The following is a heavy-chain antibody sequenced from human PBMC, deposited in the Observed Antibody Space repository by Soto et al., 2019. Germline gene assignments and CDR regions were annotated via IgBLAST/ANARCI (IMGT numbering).Heavy chain of an antibody. CDR1: GGSISSGGYY. CDR2: IYYSGST. D-gene: IGHD2-2*01. CDR3: AREHSYRYCISTSCEDYGMDV. J-gene: IGHJ6*02. Sequence: QVQLQESGPGLVKPSQTLSLTCTVSGGSISSGGYYWSWIRQHPGKGLEWIGYIYYSGSTYYNPPLXXXETISVDTSKXXLXRXXSAVTAAATAVYYCAREHSYRYCISTSCEDYGMDVWGQGTTVTVSS. V-gene: IGHV4-31*01.